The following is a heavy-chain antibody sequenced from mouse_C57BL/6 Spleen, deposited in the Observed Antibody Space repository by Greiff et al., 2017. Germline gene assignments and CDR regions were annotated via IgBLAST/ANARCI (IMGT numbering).Heavy chain of an antibody. D-gene: IGHD2-3*01. CDR1: GYTFTSYW. CDR3: ARGIYDGYYGY. CDR2: IDPSDSYT. V-gene: IGHV1-59*01. Sequence: VQLQQSGAELVRPGTSVKLSCKASGYTFTSYWMHWVKQRPGQGLEWIGVIDPSDSYTNYNQKFKGKATLTVDTSSSTAYMQLSSLTSEDSAVYYCARGIYDGYYGYWGQGTTLTVSS. J-gene: IGHJ2*01.